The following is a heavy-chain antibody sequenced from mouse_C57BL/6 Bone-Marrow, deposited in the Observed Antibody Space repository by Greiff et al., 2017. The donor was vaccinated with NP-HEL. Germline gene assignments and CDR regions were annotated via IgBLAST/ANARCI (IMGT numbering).Heavy chain of an antibody. CDR1: GFPFTSYW. CDR2: IYPNSGGT. Sequence: QVQLLQPGAELVKPGASVKLSCTASGFPFTSYWLPWVQQSPGPGLEWIGLIYPNSGGTKYNEKFKSKATLTVDKPSSTSYMQLSSLTSEDSAVNYCARLTPRYFDVWGTGTTVTVSS. J-gene: IGHJ1*03. CDR3: ARLTPRYFDV. V-gene: IGHV1-72*01.